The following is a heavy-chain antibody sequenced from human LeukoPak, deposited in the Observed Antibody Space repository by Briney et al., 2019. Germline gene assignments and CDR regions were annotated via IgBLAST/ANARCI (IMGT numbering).Heavy chain of an antibody. V-gene: IGHV4-39*01. CDR3: ARHSGIGMAQLYFDY. J-gene: IGHJ4*02. CDR2: IYYSGST. Sequence: AGGSLRLSCAASGFTFSYYDMSWIRQPPGKGLEWIGSIYYSGSTYYNPSHKSRVTISVDTSKNQFSPSLSSVTAADTAVYHCARHSGIGMAQLYFDYWGQGTLVTVSS. D-gene: IGHD1-26*01. CDR1: GFTFSYYD.